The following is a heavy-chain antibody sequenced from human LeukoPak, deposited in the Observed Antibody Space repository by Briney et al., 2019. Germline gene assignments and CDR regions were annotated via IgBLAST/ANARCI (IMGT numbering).Heavy chain of an antibody. J-gene: IGHJ4*02. CDR2: ISGSGGST. CDR3: AKDGSARQWPDW. V-gene: IGHV3-23*01. Sequence: GGSLRLSCAASGFTFNNYAMTWVRQGPGKGLEWVSSISGSGGSTYYADSVKGRSTISRDNSKSTLYLQMNSLGAEDTAVYYCAKDGSARQWPDWWGQGTLVTVSS. D-gene: IGHD6-19*01. CDR1: GFTFNNYA.